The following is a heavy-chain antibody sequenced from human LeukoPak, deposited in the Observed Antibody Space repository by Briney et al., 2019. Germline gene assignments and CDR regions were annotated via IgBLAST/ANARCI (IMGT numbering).Heavy chain of an antibody. V-gene: IGHV1-69*05. CDR2: IIPIFGTA. CDR3: ARQIFGVASDAFDI. CDR1: GGTFSSYA. Sequence: ASVKVSCKASGGTFSSYAISWVRQAPGQGLEWMGGIIPIFGTANYAQKFQGRVTITTDESTSTAYMELSSLRSEDTAVYYCARQIFGVASDAFDIWGQGTMVTVSS. D-gene: IGHD3-3*01. J-gene: IGHJ3*02.